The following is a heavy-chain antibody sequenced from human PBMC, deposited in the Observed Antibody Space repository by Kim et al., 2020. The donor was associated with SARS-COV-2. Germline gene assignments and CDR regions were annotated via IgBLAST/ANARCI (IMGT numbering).Heavy chain of an antibody. D-gene: IGHD5-12*01. CDR3: ARASRGYSGYDGLPQGY. J-gene: IGHJ4*02. CDR1: GYSFTSYW. Sequence: GESLKISCKGSGYSFTSYWIGWVRQMPGKGLEWMGIIYPGESDTRYSPSFQGQVTISADKSISTAYLQWSSLKASDTAMYYCARASRGYSGYDGLPQGYWGQGTLVTVSS. V-gene: IGHV5-51*01. CDR2: IYPGESDT.